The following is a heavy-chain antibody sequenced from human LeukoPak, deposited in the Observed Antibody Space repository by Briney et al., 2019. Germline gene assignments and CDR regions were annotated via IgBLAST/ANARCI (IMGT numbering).Heavy chain of an antibody. CDR3: TRAASGRVMFGVIILDWYFDL. V-gene: IGHV1-18*01. D-gene: IGHD3-3*02. Sequence: ASVKVSCNASGYTFISHGVSWVRQAPGQGLEWMGWINPKNDNTHYAQKFQGRVTMTTDTSTSTAYMELRSLRSDDTAVYYCTRAASGRVMFGVIILDWYFDLWGRGTLVTVSS. J-gene: IGHJ2*01. CDR1: GYTFISHG. CDR2: INPKNDNT.